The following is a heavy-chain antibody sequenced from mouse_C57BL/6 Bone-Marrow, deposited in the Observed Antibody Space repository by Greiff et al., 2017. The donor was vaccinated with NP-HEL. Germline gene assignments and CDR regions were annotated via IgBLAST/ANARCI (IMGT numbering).Heavy chain of an antibody. Sequence: VQLKESGAELVRPGASVKLSCTASGFTIKDYYMHWVKQRPEQGLEWIGWIDPENGDTEYASKFQGKATITADTSSNTAYLQLSSLTSEDTAVYYCTVYSSYAMDYWGQGTSVTVSS. CDR2: IDPENGDT. V-gene: IGHV14-4*01. CDR1: GFTIKDYY. J-gene: IGHJ4*01. D-gene: IGHD2-12*01. CDR3: TVYSSYAMDY.